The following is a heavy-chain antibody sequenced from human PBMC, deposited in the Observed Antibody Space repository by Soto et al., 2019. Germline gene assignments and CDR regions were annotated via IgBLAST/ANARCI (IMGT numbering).Heavy chain of an antibody. CDR3: ARGKGNYYYYYMDV. Sequence: QVQLQQWGAGLLKPSGTLSLTCAVYGGSFSGYYWSWIRQPPGKGLEWIGEIIHSGSTNYNPSLKSRVTLSVDTSKYQFSLKLSSVTAADTAVYYCARGKGNYYYYYMDVWGKGTTVTVSS. J-gene: IGHJ6*03. CDR2: IIHSGST. V-gene: IGHV4-34*01. CDR1: GGSFSGYY.